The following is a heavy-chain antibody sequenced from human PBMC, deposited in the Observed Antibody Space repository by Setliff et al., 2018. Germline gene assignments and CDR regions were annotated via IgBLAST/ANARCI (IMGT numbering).Heavy chain of an antibody. V-gene: IGHV1-18*01. CDR1: GYTFTRYG. D-gene: IGHD1-20*01. CDR3: AKGGNITRETYYYYGMDV. CDR2: IGPYNGNT. Sequence: GASVKVSCQASGYTFTRYGISWVRQAPGKGFEWMGWIGPYNGNTYYAQKFQGRVAITTDTSTSTAYMELRSLRSDDTAVYYCAKGGNITRETYYYYGMDVWGQGTTVTVSS. J-gene: IGHJ6*02.